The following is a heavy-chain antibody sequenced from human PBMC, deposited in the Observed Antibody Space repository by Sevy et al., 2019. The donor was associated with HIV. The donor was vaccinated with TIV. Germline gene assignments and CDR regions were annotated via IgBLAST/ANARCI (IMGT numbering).Heavy chain of an antibody. J-gene: IGHJ4*02. CDR3: ARDYYSSLDY. Sequence: GGSLRLSCAASGFTFSSYWMTWVRQAPGKGLEWVANIKQYGSEKYYVDSVKGRFTISRDNAKNSLYLQMNSLRAEDTAVYYGARDYYSSLDYWGQGTLVTVSS. CDR1: GFTFSSYW. V-gene: IGHV3-7*01. D-gene: IGHD6-13*01. CDR2: IKQYGSEK.